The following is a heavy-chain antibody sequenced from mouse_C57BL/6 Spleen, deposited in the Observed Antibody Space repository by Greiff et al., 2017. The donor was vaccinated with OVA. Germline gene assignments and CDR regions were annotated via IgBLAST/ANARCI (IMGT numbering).Heavy chain of an antibody. CDR3: TRFYYYGNGYFDY. J-gene: IGHJ2*01. D-gene: IGHD1-1*01. CDR2: ISSGGDYI. Sequence: EVKVVESGEGLVKPGGSLKLSCAASGFTFSSYAMSWVRQTPEKRLEWVAYISSGGDYIYYADTVKGRFTISRDNARNTLYLQMSSLKSEDTAMYYCTRFYYYGNGYFDYWGQGTTLTVSS. V-gene: IGHV5-9-1*02. CDR1: GFTFSSYA.